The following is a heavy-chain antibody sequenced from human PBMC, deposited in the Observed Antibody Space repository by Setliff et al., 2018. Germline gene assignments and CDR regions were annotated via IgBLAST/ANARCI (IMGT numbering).Heavy chain of an antibody. Sequence: SETLSLTCAVSGYSISSGYIWGWIRQPPGKGLEWIGSIYHSGSTYYNPSLKSRVSISVDTSKNQFSLKLSSVTAADMAVYYCAREQWLDPPGYYYMDVWAKGTTVTVSS. CDR1: GYSISSGYI. D-gene: IGHD6-19*01. J-gene: IGHJ6*03. CDR3: AREQWLDPPGYYYMDV. V-gene: IGHV4-38-2*02. CDR2: IYHSGST.